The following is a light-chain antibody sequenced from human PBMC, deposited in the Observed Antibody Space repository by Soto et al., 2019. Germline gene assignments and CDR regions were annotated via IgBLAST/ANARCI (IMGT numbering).Light chain of an antibody. CDR3: QQSYKMPS. V-gene: IGKV1-39*01. CDR2: ATS. J-gene: IGKJ5*01. Sequence: QLTHLPSSLPASVLSRLTLTCRARRNVSIYLNWYQHKPGKGPTLLIHATSNLQIGVPSRFSGSGSGTEFTLTISSLEPEDFGTYYCQQSYKMPSFGQGTRLEIK. CDR1: RNVSIY.